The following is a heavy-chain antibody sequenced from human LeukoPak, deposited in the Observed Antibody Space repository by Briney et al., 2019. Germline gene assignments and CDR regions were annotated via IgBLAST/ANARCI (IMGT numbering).Heavy chain of an antibody. Sequence: SETLSLTCTVSGGSISSYYWSWIRQPPGKGLGWIGYIYYGGSTNYKPSLKSRVTISLDTSKNQFSLKLSSVTAADTAVYYCARDGSGYEVDAFDIWGQGTMVTVSS. CDR2: IYYGGST. J-gene: IGHJ3*02. V-gene: IGHV4-59*01. D-gene: IGHD5-12*01. CDR3: ARDGSGYEVDAFDI. CDR1: GGSISSYY.